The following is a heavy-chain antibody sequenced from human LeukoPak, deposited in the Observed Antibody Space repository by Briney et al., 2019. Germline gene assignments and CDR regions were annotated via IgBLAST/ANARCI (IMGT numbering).Heavy chain of an antibody. D-gene: IGHD3-22*01. Sequence: SETLSLTCAVYGGSFSCHYWSWITQPPGKGLEWIGEISHDGITNYSPSVRSRVTMSVDASKNQFSLRLTSVTAADTAVYFCASIYYDSSGFSPFDYWGQGTLVTVSS. J-gene: IGHJ4*02. CDR3: ASIYYDSSGFSPFDY. CDR1: GGSFSCHY. V-gene: IGHV4-34*01. CDR2: ISHDGIT.